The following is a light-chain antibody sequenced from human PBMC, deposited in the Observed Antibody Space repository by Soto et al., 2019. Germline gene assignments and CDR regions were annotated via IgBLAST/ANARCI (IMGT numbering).Light chain of an antibody. Sequence: IQMTQSPSSLSASVGDRVTITCRASQDIGIYLAWYQQRPGTVPKLLIYSSSTLQSGFPSRFSGSGSRTDFTLTISSPQPEDVVTSYCQRYNSVHVTFGQGTRLEIK. CDR1: QDIGIY. CDR2: SSS. V-gene: IGKV1-27*01. J-gene: IGKJ5*01. CDR3: QRYNSVHVT.